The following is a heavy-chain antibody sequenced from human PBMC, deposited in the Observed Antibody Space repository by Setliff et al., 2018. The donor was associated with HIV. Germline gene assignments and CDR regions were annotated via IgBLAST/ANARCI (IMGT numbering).Heavy chain of an antibody. V-gene: IGHV3-74*01. CDR3: ARPYTVWVYGMDV. CDR2: INADGSIT. J-gene: IGHJ6*02. D-gene: IGHD2-8*01. Sequence: GGSLRLSCTGSGFSFGNHWMYWVRQAPGKGLAWVSRINADGSITDYADSVKGRFTISRDNAKNTLYMQMNSLRAEDTAVYYCARPYTVWVYGMDVWGQGTTVTVSS. CDR1: GFSFGNHW.